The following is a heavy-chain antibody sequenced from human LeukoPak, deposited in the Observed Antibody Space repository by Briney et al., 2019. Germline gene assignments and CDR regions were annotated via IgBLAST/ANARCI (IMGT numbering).Heavy chain of an antibody. Sequence: GGSLRLSCAASGFTFDDYGMSWVRQAPGKGLEWVSGINWNGGSTGYADSVKGRFTISRDNAKNSLYLQMNSLRAEDTALYDCARDGRGSYYDYYYYMDVWGKGTTVTVSS. D-gene: IGHD1-26*01. CDR1: GFTFDDYG. CDR2: INWNGGST. J-gene: IGHJ6*03. V-gene: IGHV3-20*01. CDR3: ARDGRGSYYDYYYYMDV.